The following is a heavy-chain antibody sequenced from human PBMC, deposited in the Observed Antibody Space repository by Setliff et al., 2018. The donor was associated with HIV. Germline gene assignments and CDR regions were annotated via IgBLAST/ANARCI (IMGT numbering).Heavy chain of an antibody. CDR1: GFSVSTYW. J-gene: IGHJ4*02. CDR2: IEKDGSEK. CDR3: ARGHYSSSSG. Sequence: GGSLRLSCAASGFSVSTYWMNWVRRAPGKGLEWVANIEKDGSEKYYVDSVKGRFTISRDNAKNSLYLQMNSLRAEDTAVYYCARGHYSSSSGWGQGALVTVSS. D-gene: IGHD6-6*01. V-gene: IGHV3-7*03.